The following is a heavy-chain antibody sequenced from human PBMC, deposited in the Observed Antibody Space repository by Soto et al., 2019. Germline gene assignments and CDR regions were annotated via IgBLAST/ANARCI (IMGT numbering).Heavy chain of an antibody. CDR1: GGSISSGGYY. CDR2: IYYNGDT. Sequence: QVQLQESGPGLVKPSQTLSLPCTVSGGSISSGGYYWSWIRQHPGKGLEWFGYIYYNGDTYYNPSLQSRVSISIDTSKNQFSLSLTSVTAADTAVYYCARSHRDNWGSPDYFDYWGQGNLVTVSS. CDR3: ARSHRDNWGSPDYFDY. V-gene: IGHV4-31*03. D-gene: IGHD7-27*01. J-gene: IGHJ4*02.